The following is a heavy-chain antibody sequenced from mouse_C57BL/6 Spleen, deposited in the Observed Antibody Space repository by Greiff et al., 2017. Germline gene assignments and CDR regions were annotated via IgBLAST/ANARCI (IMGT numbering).Heavy chain of an antibody. CDR3: ASSSITTEGLAY. V-gene: IGHV1-7*01. D-gene: IGHD1-2*01. CDR2: INPSSGYT. J-gene: IGHJ3*01. CDR1: GYTFTSYW. Sequence: QVQLKESGAELAKPGASVKLSCKASGYTFTSYWMHWVKQRPGQGLEWIGYINPSSGYTKYNQKFQDKATLTADKSSSTAYMQLSSLTYEDSAVYYCASSSITTEGLAYWGQGTLVTVSA.